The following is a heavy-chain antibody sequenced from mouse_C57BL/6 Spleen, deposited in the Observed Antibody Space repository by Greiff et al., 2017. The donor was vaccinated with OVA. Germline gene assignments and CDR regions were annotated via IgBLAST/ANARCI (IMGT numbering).Heavy chain of an antibody. CDR3: TSSPLITTAPMDD. CDR1: GYTFTDYE. Sequence: QVQLQQSGAELVRPGASVTLSCKASGYTFTDYEMHWVKQTPVHGLEWIGAIDPETGGTAYNQKFKGKAILTADKSSSTAYMELRSLTSEDSAVYYCTSSPLITTAPMDDWGQGTSVTVSS. J-gene: IGHJ4*01. D-gene: IGHD1-1*01. V-gene: IGHV1-15*01. CDR2: IDPETGGT.